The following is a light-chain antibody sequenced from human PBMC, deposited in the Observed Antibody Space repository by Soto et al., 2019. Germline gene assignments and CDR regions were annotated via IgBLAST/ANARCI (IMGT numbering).Light chain of an antibody. V-gene: IGLV2-8*01. CDR3: SSDAGNYNYV. J-gene: IGLJ1*01. CDR1: SSDVGGYDH. CDR2: EVT. Sequence: QSALTQPPSASLSLGQSVTIPCTGTSSDVGGYDHVSWYQQHPGKAPKLMIYEVTKRPAGVPDRFSGSKSGNTASLTVSGLQAEDEADYYCSSDAGNYNYVFGTGTKVTAL.